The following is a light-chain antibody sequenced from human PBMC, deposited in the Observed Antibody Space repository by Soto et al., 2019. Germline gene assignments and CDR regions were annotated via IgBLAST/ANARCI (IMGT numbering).Light chain of an antibody. J-gene: IGKJ5*01. CDR3: QQRNSWPPPFT. CDR2: DTA. Sequence: EIVFTQSPATLALSPLERSTLSCSCSQSVSSYLDSYQQQPAHAPSRLLYDTATSATGITARFSGSGSGRAFTPTTSSLEPADFSVYYCQQRNSWPPPFTFGQGTRLEI. V-gene: IGKV3-11*02. CDR1: QSVSSY.